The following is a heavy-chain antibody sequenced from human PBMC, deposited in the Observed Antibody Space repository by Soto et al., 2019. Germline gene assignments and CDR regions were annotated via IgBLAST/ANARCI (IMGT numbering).Heavy chain of an antibody. CDR3: AKDYSGSYYAIDY. CDR1: GFTFSSYG. Sequence: QVQLVESGGGVVQPGRSLRLSCAASGFTFSSYGMHWVRQAPGKGLEWVAVISYDGSNKYYADSVKGRFTISRDNSTNTLYLQMNSLRAEDTAVYYCAKDYSGSYYAIDYWGQGTLVTVSS. V-gene: IGHV3-30*18. CDR2: ISYDGSNK. D-gene: IGHD1-26*01. J-gene: IGHJ4*02.